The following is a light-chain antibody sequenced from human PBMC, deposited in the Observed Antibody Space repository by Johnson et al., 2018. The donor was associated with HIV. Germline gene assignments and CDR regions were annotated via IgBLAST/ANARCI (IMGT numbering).Light chain of an antibody. J-gene: IGLJ1*01. CDR3: ETWDSSLSVYV. CDR1: SSNIGNNY. V-gene: IGLV1-51*01. CDR2: DNN. Sequence: QSVLTQPPSVSAAPGQKVTISCSGSSSNIGNNYVYWYQQLPGTAPKLLIYDNNKRPSGIPDRFSGSKSGTSATLGITGLQTGDEADYYCETWDSSLSVYVFGPGTKVSVL.